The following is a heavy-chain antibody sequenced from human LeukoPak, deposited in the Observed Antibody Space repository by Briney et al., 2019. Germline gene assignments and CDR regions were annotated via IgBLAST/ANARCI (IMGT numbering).Heavy chain of an antibody. J-gene: IGHJ4*02. Sequence: GASVKVSCKASGYTFTSYGISWVRQAPEQGLEWMGWISAYNGNTNYAQKLQGRVTMTTDTSTSTAYMELRSLRSDDTAVYYCARDLTSFNLWGGYYFDFWGQGTLVTVSS. CDR2: ISAYNGNT. CDR3: ARDLTSFNLWGGYYFDF. D-gene: IGHD3-16*01. V-gene: IGHV1-18*01. CDR1: GYTFTSYG.